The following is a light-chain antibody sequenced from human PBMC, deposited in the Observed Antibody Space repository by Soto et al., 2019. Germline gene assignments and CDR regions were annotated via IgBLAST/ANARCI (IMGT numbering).Light chain of an antibody. CDR2: GTS. CDR1: QSVSSY. J-gene: IGKJ5*01. Sequence: EIVLTQSPGTLSLSPGERTTLSCRASQSVSSYLAWYQPKPGQAPSLLIYGTSSRATGIPDRFSGSGSGTDSTLTISRLEPEEFAVFYCQQYGSSITFGQGTRLEIK. V-gene: IGKV3-20*01. CDR3: QQYGSSIT.